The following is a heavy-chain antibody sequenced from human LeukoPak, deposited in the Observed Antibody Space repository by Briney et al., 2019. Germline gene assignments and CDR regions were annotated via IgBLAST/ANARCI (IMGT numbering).Heavy chain of an antibody. Sequence: SGTLSLTCSVSGASISNNNWWNWMRQPPGKGLEWIGDIFHAGSTNYNPSLESRVTISLDKSKNQFSLTLTSVTAADTAVYYCAVLEGYYSGSGTYHWGQGILVTVSS. D-gene: IGHD3-10*01. J-gene: IGHJ1*01. CDR1: GASISNNNW. CDR3: AVLEGYYSGSGTYH. V-gene: IGHV4-4*02. CDR2: IFHAGST.